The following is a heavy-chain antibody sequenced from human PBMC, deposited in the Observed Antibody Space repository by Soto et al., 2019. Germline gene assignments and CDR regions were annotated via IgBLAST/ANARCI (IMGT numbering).Heavy chain of an antibody. CDR3: VKGGTHCDY. D-gene: IGHD3-16*01. CDR2: ISTSSTFI. V-gene: IGHV3-21*01. CDR1: GFTFSSWT. J-gene: IGHJ4*02. Sequence: EVRLAESGGGLVEPGGSLTLSCAVSGFTFSSWTMNWVRQAPGKGLEWVSSISTSSTFIYYADSVKGRFTISRDNAKDSLYVNMNNLRADDTAVYYCVKGGTHCDYWGQGTLLTVSS.